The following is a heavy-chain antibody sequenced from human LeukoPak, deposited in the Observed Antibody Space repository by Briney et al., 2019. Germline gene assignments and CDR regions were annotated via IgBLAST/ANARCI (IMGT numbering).Heavy chain of an antibody. J-gene: IGHJ6*03. Sequence: GGSLRLSCAASGFTFSSYSMNWVRQAPGKGLEWVSSISSSSSYIYYADSVKGRFTISRDNAKNSLYLQMNSLRVEDTAIYYCARDRSDFSLLYHYFYMDVWGKGTTVTVSS. CDR1: GFTFSSYS. CDR3: ARDRSDFSLLYHYFYMDV. D-gene: IGHD3-3*01. V-gene: IGHV3-21*01. CDR2: ISSSSSYI.